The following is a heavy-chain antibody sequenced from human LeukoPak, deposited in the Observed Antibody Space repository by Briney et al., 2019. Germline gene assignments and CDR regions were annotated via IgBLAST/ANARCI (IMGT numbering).Heavy chain of an antibody. J-gene: IGHJ3*02. D-gene: IGHD2-2*01. CDR2: FDPEDGET. CDR1: GYTLTGLS. Sequence: ASVKDSCKVSGYTLTGLSMHWVRQPPGKGLEGMGGFDPEDGETIYAKKFQGRVTMTEDTSTDTAYMELSSLRSEDTAVYYCATLLVVPAAIRLGAFDIWGQGTMVTVSS. V-gene: IGHV1-24*01. CDR3: ATLLVVPAAIRLGAFDI.